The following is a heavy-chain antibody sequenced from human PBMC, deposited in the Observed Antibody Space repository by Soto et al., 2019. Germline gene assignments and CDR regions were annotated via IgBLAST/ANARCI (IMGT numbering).Heavy chain of an antibody. V-gene: IGHV3-23*01. J-gene: IGHJ4*02. Sequence: EVQLLESGGGLIQPGRSLRLSCAASGFTFSDYAMSWVRQAPGKGLEWVSAISGSGGSTYYADPVKGRFTISRDNSRDTLYLQMNSLRAEDTAVYYCAKDHWGSYSGQGTLVTVSS. CDR1: GFTFSDYA. CDR2: ISGSGGST. D-gene: IGHD3-16*01. CDR3: AKDHWGSY.